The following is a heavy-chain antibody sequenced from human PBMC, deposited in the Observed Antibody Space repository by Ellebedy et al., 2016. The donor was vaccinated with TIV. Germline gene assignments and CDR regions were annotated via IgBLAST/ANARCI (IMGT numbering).Heavy chain of an antibody. CDR1: GYTFTSYY. V-gene: IGHV1-46*01. J-gene: IGHJ6*02. Sequence: AASVKVSCKASGYTFTSYYMHWVRQAPGQGLEWMGIINPSGGSTSYAQKFQGRVTMTRDTSTSTVYMELSSLRSEDTAVYYCASSGYGYYGMDVWGQGTTVTVSS. D-gene: IGHD3-22*01. CDR2: INPSGGST. CDR3: ASSGYGYYGMDV.